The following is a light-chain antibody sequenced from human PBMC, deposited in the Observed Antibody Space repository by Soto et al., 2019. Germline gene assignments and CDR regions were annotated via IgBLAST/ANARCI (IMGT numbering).Light chain of an antibody. CDR3: QQYGSSGT. CDR2: GAS. CDR1: QSVSNNY. V-gene: IGKV3-20*01. J-gene: IGKJ1*01. Sequence: EIVMTQSPATLSVPQGDRATLSCRASQSVSNNYLAWYQQKPGQAPRLLIYGASNRATGIPDRFSGSGSGTVFTLTFSRLEPEDFAVYDCQQYGSSGTFGQGTKVEIK.